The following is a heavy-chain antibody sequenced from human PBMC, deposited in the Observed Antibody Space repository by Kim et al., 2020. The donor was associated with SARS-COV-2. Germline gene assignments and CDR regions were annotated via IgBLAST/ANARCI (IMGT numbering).Heavy chain of an antibody. D-gene: IGHD3-3*01. V-gene: IGHV4-4*02. CDR3: ARENYDLVGMDV. Sequence: STPSLKRRVTISVHQSKNQFSLRLSSVPAADTAVYYCARENYDLVGMDVWGQGTTVTVSS. J-gene: IGHJ6*02.